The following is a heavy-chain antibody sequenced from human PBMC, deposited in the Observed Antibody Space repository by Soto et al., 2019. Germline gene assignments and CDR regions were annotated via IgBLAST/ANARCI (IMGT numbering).Heavy chain of an antibody. V-gene: IGHV3-21*02. D-gene: IGHD2-21*02. CDR3: ASVVTTSAPDY. CDR2: ISATSSYI. Sequence: EVQLVESGGGLVKPGGSLRLSCAASGFTFSSYNMNWVRQAPGKGLEWVSSISATSSYIYYADSVKGRFTISRDNGKNSLYPQMNSLRAEDTGVYYCASVVTTSAPDYWGQGTLVTVSS. CDR1: GFTFSSYN. J-gene: IGHJ4*02.